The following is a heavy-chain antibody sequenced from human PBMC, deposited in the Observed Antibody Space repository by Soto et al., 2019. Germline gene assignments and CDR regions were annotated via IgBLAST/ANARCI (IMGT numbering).Heavy chain of an antibody. CDR3: AKDRKAMATFDY. V-gene: IGHV3-30*18. D-gene: IGHD5-18*01. J-gene: IGHJ4*02. CDR2: ISYDGSNK. Sequence: PGGSLRLSCAASGFTFSSYGMHWVRQAPGKGLEWVAVISYDGSNKYYADSVKGRFTISRDNSKNTLYLQMNSLRAEDTAVYYCAKDRKAMATFDYWGQGTLVTVSS. CDR1: GFTFSSYG.